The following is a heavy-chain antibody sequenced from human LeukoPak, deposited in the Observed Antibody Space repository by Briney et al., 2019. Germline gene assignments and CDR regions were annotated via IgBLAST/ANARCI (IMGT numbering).Heavy chain of an antibody. J-gene: IGHJ3*02. Sequence: GGSLRLSCTASGFTFGDYAMSWVRQAPGKGLEWVGFIRSKAYGGTTEYAASVKGRFTISRDDSKSIAYLQMNSLKTEDTAVYYCTRDPGIQLWLRKAPQGTDAFDIWGQGTMVTVSS. CDR3: TRDPGIQLWLRKAPQGTDAFDI. D-gene: IGHD5-18*01. CDR2: IRSKAYGGTT. CDR1: GFTFGDYA. V-gene: IGHV3-49*04.